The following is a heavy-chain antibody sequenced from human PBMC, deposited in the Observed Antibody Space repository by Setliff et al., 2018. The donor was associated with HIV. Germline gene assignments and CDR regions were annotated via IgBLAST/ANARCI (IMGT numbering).Heavy chain of an antibody. CDR2: VDPKNGKT. CDR3: ATLDYYGSQTYNLALHYWFSGTFYYYMDV. Sequence: GASVKVSCKASGYTFTDYYMHWVQQAPGKGLEWMGRVDPKNGKTLYAENLRGRITITADTSTDTAYMELNSLRSEDTAMYYCATLDYYGSQTYNLALHYWFSGTFYYYMDVWGKGTTVT. J-gene: IGHJ6*03. V-gene: IGHV1-69-2*01. D-gene: IGHD3-10*01. CDR1: GYTFTDYY.